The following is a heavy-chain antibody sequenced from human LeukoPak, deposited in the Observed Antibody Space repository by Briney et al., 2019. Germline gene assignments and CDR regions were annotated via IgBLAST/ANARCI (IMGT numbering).Heavy chain of an antibody. J-gene: IGHJ6*02. CDR3: ASQLAVPAAYYYYGMDV. CDR2: IYYSGST. CDR1: GGSISSSSYY. V-gene: IGHV4-39*01. D-gene: IGHD2-2*01. Sequence: SETLSLTCTVSGGSISSSSYYWGWIRQPPGKGLEWIGSIYYSGSTYYNPSLKSRVTISVDTSKNQFSLKLSSVTAADTAVYYCASQLAVPAAYYYYGMDVWGQGTTVTVSS.